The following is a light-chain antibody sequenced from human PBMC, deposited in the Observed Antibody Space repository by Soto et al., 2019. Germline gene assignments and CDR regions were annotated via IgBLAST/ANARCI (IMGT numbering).Light chain of an antibody. CDR1: SSDVGGYNY. CDR2: DVS. J-gene: IGLJ1*01. Sequence: QSVLTQPASVSGSPGQSITISCTGTSSDVGGYNYVSWYQQHSGKAPKLMIYDVSNRPSGVSNRFSGSKSGNTASLTISGLQAEDEADYYCGSYASSSTLSVLGTGTKVTVL. V-gene: IGLV2-14*01. CDR3: GSYASSSTLSV.